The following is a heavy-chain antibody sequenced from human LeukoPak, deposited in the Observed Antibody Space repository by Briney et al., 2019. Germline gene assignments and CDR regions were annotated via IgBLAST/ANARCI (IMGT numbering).Heavy chain of an antibody. D-gene: IGHD3-22*01. Sequence: ASVKVSCKASGYTFTSYGIRWVRQAPGPGLEWMGWISAYNGNTNYAQKLQGRVTMTTDTSTSTAYMELRSLRSDDTAVYYGARVAEYYERRYIRIPSTPDYWGQGTLVTVSS. CDR2: ISAYNGNT. CDR1: GYTFTSYG. V-gene: IGHV1-18*01. J-gene: IGHJ4*02. CDR3: ARVAEYYERRYIRIPSTPDY.